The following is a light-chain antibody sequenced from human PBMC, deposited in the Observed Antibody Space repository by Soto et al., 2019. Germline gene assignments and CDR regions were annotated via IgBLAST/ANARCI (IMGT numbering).Light chain of an antibody. CDR1: QSVSSK. CDR2: GAS. Sequence: EFVLTQSPGTLSLSPGERATLSCRASQSVSSKLAWYQQKSGQAPRLLISGASTGATGIPARFSGSGSGTEFTLTISSLQSEDCAISYCQQYHTWPITFGGGTKVDIK. CDR3: QQYHTWPIT. V-gene: IGKV3-15*01. J-gene: IGKJ4*01.